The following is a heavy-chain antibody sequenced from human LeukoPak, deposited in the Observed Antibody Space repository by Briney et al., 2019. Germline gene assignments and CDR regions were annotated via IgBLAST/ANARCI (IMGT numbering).Heavy chain of an antibody. J-gene: IGHJ4*02. V-gene: IGHV4-59*01. CDR2: IYYSGST. CDR1: GGSISSYC. CDR3: ARVRTVATTYYFDC. D-gene: IGHD5-12*01. Sequence: SETLSLTCTVSGGSISSYCWSWIRQPPGKGLEWIGYIYYSGSTNYNPSLKSRVTISVDTSKNQFSLKLSSVTAADTAVYYCARVRTVATTYYFDCWGQGTLVTVSS.